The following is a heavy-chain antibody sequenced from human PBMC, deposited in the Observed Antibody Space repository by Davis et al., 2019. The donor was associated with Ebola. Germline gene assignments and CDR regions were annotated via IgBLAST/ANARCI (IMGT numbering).Heavy chain of an antibody. CDR3: ARDRMVRGPYYYGMDV. CDR2: ISSSSSYI. J-gene: IGHJ6*02. CDR1: GFTVSNKF. D-gene: IGHD3-10*01. V-gene: IGHV3-21*01. Sequence: GGSLRLSCVASGFTVSNKFMTWVRQAPGKGLEWVSSISSSSSYIYYADSVKGRFTISRDNAKNSLYLQMNSLRAEDTAVYYCARDRMVRGPYYYGMDVWGQGTTVTVSS.